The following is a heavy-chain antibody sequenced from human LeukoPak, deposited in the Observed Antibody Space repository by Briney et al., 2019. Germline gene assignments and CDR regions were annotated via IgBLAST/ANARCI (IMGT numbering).Heavy chain of an antibody. Sequence: PSETLSLTCTVSGGSISTSNYYWGWIRQPPGKGLEWVSAISGSGGSTYYADSVKGRFTISRDNSKNTLYLQMNSLRAEDTAVYYCAKDLGYYYDSSGYYSANDYWGQGTLVTVSS. J-gene: IGHJ4*02. CDR2: ISGSGGST. V-gene: IGHV3-23*01. CDR1: GGSISTSNYY. CDR3: AKDLGYYYDSSGYYSANDY. D-gene: IGHD3-22*01.